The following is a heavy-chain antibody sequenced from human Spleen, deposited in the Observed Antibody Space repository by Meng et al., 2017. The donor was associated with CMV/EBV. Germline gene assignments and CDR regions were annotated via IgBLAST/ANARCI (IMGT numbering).Heavy chain of an antibody. CDR1: GFTFGDHA. D-gene: IGHD2-15*01. CDR2: IRSQAYTGTT. CDR3: TRSQFSVALFYYYHMDV. V-gene: IGHV3-49*04. Sequence: GESLKISCTGSGFTFGDHAMSWVRQAPGKGLEWVGFIRSQAYTGTTEYAASVKGRFTISRDDSKNIAYLQMDNLKTEDTAVYYCTRSQFSVALFYYYHMDVWGRGTTVTVSS. J-gene: IGHJ6*03.